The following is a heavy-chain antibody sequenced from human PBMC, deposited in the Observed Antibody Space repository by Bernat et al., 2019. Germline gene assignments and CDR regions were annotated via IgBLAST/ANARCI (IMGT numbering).Heavy chain of an antibody. CDR3: ARDFGIAALEGADLYGMDV. Sequence: DVQLVESGGGLVQPGGSLRLSCAASGFTFSSYWMHWVRQAPGKGLVWVSRINSDGGSTNYADSVKGRFTISRDNSKNTLYLQMHSLRAEDTAVYYCARDFGIAALEGADLYGMDVWGQGTTVTVSS. V-gene: IGHV3-74*01. CDR1: GFTFSSYW. CDR2: INSDGGST. D-gene: IGHD6-13*01. J-gene: IGHJ6*02.